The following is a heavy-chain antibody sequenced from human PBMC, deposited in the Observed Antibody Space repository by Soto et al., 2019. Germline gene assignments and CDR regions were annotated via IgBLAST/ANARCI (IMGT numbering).Heavy chain of an antibody. CDR1: GFTFSSYA. V-gene: IGHV3-30-3*01. J-gene: IGHJ4*02. D-gene: IGHD3-22*01. CDR3: ARVLGGYPNFDY. Sequence: QVQLVESGGGVVQPGRSLRLSCAASGFTFSSYALHWVRQAPGKGLEWVAFISYDGSNKFYADSVKGRFTISRDTSQNTLYLQMNSLRAEDTAVYYCARVLGGYPNFDYWGQGTLVTVSS. CDR2: ISYDGSNK.